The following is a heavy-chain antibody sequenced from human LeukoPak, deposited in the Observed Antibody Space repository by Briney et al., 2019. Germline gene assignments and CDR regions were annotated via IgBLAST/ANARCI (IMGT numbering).Heavy chain of an antibody. CDR2: ISSSSSTI. CDR1: GFTFSSYS. J-gene: IGHJ4*02. D-gene: IGHD6-13*01. CDR3: ARDGIAAAGGDY. Sequence: GGSLRLSCAASGFTFSSYSMNWVRQAPGKGLEWVSSISSSSSTIYYADSVKGRFTISRDNAKNSLYLQMNSLRAEDTAVYYCARDGIAAAGGDYWGQGTLVTVSS. V-gene: IGHV3-48*01.